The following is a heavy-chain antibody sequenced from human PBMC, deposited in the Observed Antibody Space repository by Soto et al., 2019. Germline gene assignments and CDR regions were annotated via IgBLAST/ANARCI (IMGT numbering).Heavy chain of an antibody. CDR3: ARDMSSSWPSYYYGMDV. CDR2: IWYDGSNK. J-gene: IGHJ6*02. CDR1: GFTFSSYG. V-gene: IGHV3-33*01. D-gene: IGHD6-13*01. Sequence: SLRLSCAASGFTFSSYGMHWVRQAPGKGLEWVAVIWYDGSNKYYADSVKGRFTISRDNSKNMLYLQMNSLRAEDTAVYYCARDMSSSWPSYYYGMDVWGQGTTVTVSS.